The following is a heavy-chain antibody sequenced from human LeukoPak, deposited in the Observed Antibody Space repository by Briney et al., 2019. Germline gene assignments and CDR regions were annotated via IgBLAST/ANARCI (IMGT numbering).Heavy chain of an antibody. J-gene: IGHJ4*02. V-gene: IGHV3-23*01. CDR3: AKDPYSGSYFDY. CDR2: ISGSGGST. D-gene: IGHD1-26*01. CDR1: GFTFSSYA. Sequence: GGSLRLSCAASGFTFSSYAMSWVRQAPGKGLEWVSAISGSGGSTYYADSVKGRLTISRDNSKTTLYLQMNSLSAEDTAVYYCAKDPYSGSYFDYWGQGTLVTVSS.